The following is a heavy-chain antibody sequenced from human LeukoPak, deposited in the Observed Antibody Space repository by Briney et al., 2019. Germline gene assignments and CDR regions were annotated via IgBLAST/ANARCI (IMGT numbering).Heavy chain of an antibody. Sequence: GGSLRLSCQASGFTFYMYAMSWVRQAPGKGLEWVVSICGTAGCTFYPDSVKGRFTISRDNSKNVLYLRMNSLTAEDTAIYYCAKDRPNFHENSGHYYRRDGDSWGQGTLVTVSS. V-gene: IGHV3-23*01. D-gene: IGHD3-22*01. J-gene: IGHJ5*01. CDR3: AKDRPNFHENSGHYYRRDGDS. CDR1: GFTFYMYA. CDR2: ICGTAGCT.